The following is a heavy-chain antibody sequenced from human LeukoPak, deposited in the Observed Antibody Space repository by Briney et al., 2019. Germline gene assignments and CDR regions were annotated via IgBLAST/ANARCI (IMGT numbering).Heavy chain of an antibody. V-gene: IGHV3-30*18. CDR3: AKDPPYSSGWYYFDY. J-gene: IGHJ4*02. Sequence: GGSLRLSCAAFGFTFSSYGMHWVRQAPGKGLEWVAVISYDGSNKYYADSVKGRFTISRDNSKNTLYLQMNSLRAEDTAVYYCAKDPPYSSGWYYFDYWGQGTLVTVSS. CDR1: GFTFSSYG. CDR2: ISYDGSNK. D-gene: IGHD6-19*01.